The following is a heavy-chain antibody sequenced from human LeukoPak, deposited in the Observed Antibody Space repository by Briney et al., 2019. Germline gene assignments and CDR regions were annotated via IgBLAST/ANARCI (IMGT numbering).Heavy chain of an antibody. CDR2: IKQDGSEK. J-gene: IGHJ6*04. D-gene: IGHD3-10*02. V-gene: IGHV3-7*01. CDR1: GFTSSYYW. Sequence: GGSLRLSCAISGFTSSYYWMSWVRQAPGKGLEWVANIKQDGSEKNYVDSVKGRFTISRDNAKNSLSLQMNSLRAEDTAVYYCAELGITMIGGVWGKGTTVTISS. CDR3: AELGITMIGGV.